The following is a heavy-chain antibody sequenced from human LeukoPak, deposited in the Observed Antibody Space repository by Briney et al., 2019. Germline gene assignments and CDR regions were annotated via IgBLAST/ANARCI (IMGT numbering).Heavy chain of an antibody. CDR3: AKDEVLWFGERAFDI. V-gene: IGHV3-23*01. Sequence: PGGSLRLSCAASGFTLSSYAMNWVRQAPGKGLDWVSVISTSGGTTYYADSVKGRFTISRDNSKNTLYLQMNSLRVEDTAVYYCAKDEVLWFGERAFDIWGHGTMVTVSS. D-gene: IGHD3-10*01. CDR1: GFTLSSYA. J-gene: IGHJ3*02. CDR2: ISTSGGTT.